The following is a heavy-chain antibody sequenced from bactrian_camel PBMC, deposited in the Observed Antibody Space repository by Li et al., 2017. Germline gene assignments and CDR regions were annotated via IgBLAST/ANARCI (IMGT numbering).Heavy chain of an antibody. CDR1: GFTFNSVW. CDR3: AIAGTWTNEAFKFTS. CDR2: IHSGGVIT. Sequence: QLVESGGGLVQPGGSLRLSCAASGFTFNSVWMYWVRQAPGKGLEWVSAIHSGGVITYYLDSVKGRFSISRDNAKNTAYLQMNSLQPEDTALYYCAIAGTWTNEAFKFTSWGQGTQVTVS. D-gene: IGHD1*01. V-gene: IGHV3S25*01. J-gene: IGHJ6*01.